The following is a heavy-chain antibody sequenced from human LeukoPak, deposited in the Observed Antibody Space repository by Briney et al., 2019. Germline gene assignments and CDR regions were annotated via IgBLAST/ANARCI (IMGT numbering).Heavy chain of an antibody. CDR3: ARSQAVVSSSLYYYYMDV. CDR1: GYTFLSHG. Sequence: GASVNVSCKASGYTFLSHGFSWVRQAPGQGLEWMGWTSANNRNTNYDQRLQGRVTMTTDTSTNTAYMELRTLRSDDPAVYYCARSQAVVSSSLYYYYMDVWGKGTTIIVSS. J-gene: IGHJ6*03. D-gene: IGHD2-2*01. V-gene: IGHV1-18*01. CDR2: TSANNRNT.